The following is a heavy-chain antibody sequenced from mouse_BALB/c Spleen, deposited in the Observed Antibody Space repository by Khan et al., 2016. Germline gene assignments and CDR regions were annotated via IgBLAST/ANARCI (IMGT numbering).Heavy chain of an antibody. J-gene: IGHJ2*01. CDR3: ARGNLRRYVDY. CDR1: GYSITSDYA. Sequence: QLEESGPGLVKPSQSLSLTCTVTGYSITSDYAWNWIRQSPGNKLEWMGYISYSGSTSYNPSLKSRISITRDTSKNQFFLQLNSVTTEDTATCYCARGNLRRYVDYWAEGTTLTVSS. CDR2: ISYSGST. D-gene: IGHD2-12*01. V-gene: IGHV3-2*02.